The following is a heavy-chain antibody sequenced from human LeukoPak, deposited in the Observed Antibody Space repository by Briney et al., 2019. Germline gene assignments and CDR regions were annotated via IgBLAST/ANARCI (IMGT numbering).Heavy chain of an antibody. D-gene: IGHD3-9*01. Sequence: SETLSLTCTVSGYSISSGYYWGWIRQPPGKGLEWIGSIYHSGSTYYNPSLKSRVTISVDTSKNQFSLKLSSVTAADTAVYYCARGSLRYFDWLLSGGRFDPWGQGTLVTVSS. CDR3: ARGSLRYFDWLLSGGRFDP. CDR1: GYSISSGYY. CDR2: IYHSGST. J-gene: IGHJ5*02. V-gene: IGHV4-38-2*02.